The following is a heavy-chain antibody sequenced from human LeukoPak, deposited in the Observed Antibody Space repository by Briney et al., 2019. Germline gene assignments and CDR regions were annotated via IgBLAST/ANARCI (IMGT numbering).Heavy chain of an antibody. D-gene: IGHD3-16*02. CDR3: ARASVRLGELSLLP. J-gene: IGHJ5*02. CDR2: MNPNSGNT. Sequence: ASVKVSCKASGYIFTSYDINWVRQATGQGLEWMGWMNPNSGNTGYAQKFQGRVTITRNTSISTAYMELSSLRSEDTAVYYCARASVRLGELSLLPWGQGTLVTVSS. V-gene: IGHV1-8*03. CDR1: GYIFTSYD.